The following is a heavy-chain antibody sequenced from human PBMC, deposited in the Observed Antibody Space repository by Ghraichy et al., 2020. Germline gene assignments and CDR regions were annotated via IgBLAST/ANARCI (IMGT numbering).Heavy chain of an antibody. CDR1: GFTFSSYS. CDR2: ISSSSSYI. D-gene: IGHD6-19*01. J-gene: IGHJ4*02. CDR3: ARDSPGYSGGLDY. Sequence: GGSLRLSCAASGFTFSSYSMNWVRQAPGKGLEWVSSISSSSSYIYYADSVKGRFTISRDNAKNSLYLQMNSLRAEDTAVYYCARDSPGYSGGLDYWGQGTLVTVSS. V-gene: IGHV3-21*01.